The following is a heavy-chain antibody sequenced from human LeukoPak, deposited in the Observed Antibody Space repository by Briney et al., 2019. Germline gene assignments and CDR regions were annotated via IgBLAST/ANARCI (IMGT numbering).Heavy chain of an antibody. D-gene: IGHD3-9*01. V-gene: IGHV3-74*01. CDR2: INSDGSST. Sequence: GSLRLSCAASGFTFRSYWMHWVRQAPRKGLVWVSRINSDGSSTSYADSVKGRFTISRDNSRNSLYLQMNSLRTEDSALYYCAKDFDWLPDYWGQGTLVTVSS. J-gene: IGHJ4*02. CDR3: AKDFDWLPDY. CDR1: GFTFRSYW.